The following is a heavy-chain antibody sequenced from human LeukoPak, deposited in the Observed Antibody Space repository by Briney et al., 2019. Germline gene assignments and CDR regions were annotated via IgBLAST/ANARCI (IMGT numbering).Heavy chain of an antibody. CDR1: AGSISSYY. Sequence: PSETLSLTCTVSAGSISSYYWSWVRQSPGKGREWIGNIAYSGSTNYNPSLQSRVTISTDTSKDQVSLKLSSMTAADTAVYFCAKGLRYFDYWGQGTLVTVSS. V-gene: IGHV4-59*01. CDR2: IAYSGST. CDR3: AKGLRYFDY. J-gene: IGHJ4*02. D-gene: IGHD4-17*01.